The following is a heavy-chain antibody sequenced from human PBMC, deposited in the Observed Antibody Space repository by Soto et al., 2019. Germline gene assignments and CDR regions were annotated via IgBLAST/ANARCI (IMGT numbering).Heavy chain of an antibody. J-gene: IGHJ4*02. V-gene: IGHV3-30*18. CDR3: AKGLETTPEH. CDR1: GFTFSSFA. D-gene: IGHD4-17*01. Sequence: QVQLVESGGGVVQPGMSLRLSCAASGFTFSSFAMHWVRQAPGKGLEWVAVISYDGSNKYYADSVKGRFTISRDTSQNTVYLQMSSLRAEDTAVYYCAKGLETTPEHWGQGTLVTVSS. CDR2: ISYDGSNK.